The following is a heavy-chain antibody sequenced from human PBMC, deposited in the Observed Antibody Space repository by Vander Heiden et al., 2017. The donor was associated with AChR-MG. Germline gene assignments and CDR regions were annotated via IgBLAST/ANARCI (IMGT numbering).Heavy chain of an antibody. V-gene: IGHV1-69*04. Sequence: QAQLVQSGAEVKKPGSSVKVSCKASGDSFSSYGINWVRQAPGQGLEWMGRIIPILDIANYGQNFQGRVTITADKSTRTAYMELSSLRSEDTAIYYCARDMGCSSINCYLDPDWFDPWGQGTLVTVSS. CDR3: ARDMGCSSINCYLDPDWFDP. CDR1: GDSFSSYG. CDR2: IIPILDIA. J-gene: IGHJ5*02. D-gene: IGHD2-2*01.